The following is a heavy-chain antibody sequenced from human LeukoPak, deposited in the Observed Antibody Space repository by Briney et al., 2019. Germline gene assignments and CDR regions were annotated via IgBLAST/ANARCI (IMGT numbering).Heavy chain of an antibody. CDR2: INRSGST. D-gene: IGHD5-18*01. CDR3: ARAEVVQLPNYNWFDP. Sequence: SETLSLTCAVYGGSFSGYSWTWVRQFPGKGLEWIGEINRSGSTNYNPSLKSRVTISVDTSKNQFSLKESSVTAADTAVYYCARAEVVQLPNYNWFDPWGQGTLVTVSS. CDR1: GGSFSGYS. J-gene: IGHJ5*02. V-gene: IGHV4-34*01.